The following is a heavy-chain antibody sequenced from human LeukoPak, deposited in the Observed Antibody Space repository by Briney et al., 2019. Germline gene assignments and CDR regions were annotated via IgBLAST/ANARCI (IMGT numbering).Heavy chain of an antibody. CDR3: ARQYYDILTDPNYFDS. Sequence: GESLKISCKGSGYSFSNYWIGWVRQMPGKGLEWVGIILPGNSDTRYSPSFQGQVTMSADKSISTAYLQWSSLKAADTAMYYCARQYYDILTDPNYFDSWGRRTLVTVSS. CDR2: ILPGNSDT. V-gene: IGHV5-51*01. J-gene: IGHJ4*02. CDR1: GYSFSNYW. D-gene: IGHD3-9*01.